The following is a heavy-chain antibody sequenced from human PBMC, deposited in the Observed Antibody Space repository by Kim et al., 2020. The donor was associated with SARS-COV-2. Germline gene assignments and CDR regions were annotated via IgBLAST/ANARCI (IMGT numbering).Heavy chain of an antibody. J-gene: IGHJ4*02. V-gene: IGHV3-23*01. D-gene: IGHD6-19*01. CDR2: ISGSGGST. CDR3: AKASIHSGWYLPPYFDY. CDR1: GFTFSSYA. Sequence: GGSLRLSCAASGFTFSSYAMSWVRQAPGKGLEWVSAISGSGGSTYYADSVKGRFTISRDNSKNTLYLQMNSLRAEDTAVYYCAKASIHSGWYLPPYFDYWGQGTLVTVAS.